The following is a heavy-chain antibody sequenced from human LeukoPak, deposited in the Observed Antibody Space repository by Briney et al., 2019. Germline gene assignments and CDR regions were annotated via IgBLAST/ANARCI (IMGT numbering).Heavy chain of an antibody. D-gene: IGHD3-22*01. CDR3: ARDLARSGYNDY. Sequence: ASVKVSCKASGYTFTGYYMHWVRQAPGQGLEWMGWINPNSGGTNYAQKFQGRVTMTRDMSTSTVYMELSSLRSEDTAVYYCARDLARSGYNDYWGQGTLVTVSS. CDR1: GYTFTGYY. J-gene: IGHJ4*02. CDR2: INPNSGGT. V-gene: IGHV1-2*02.